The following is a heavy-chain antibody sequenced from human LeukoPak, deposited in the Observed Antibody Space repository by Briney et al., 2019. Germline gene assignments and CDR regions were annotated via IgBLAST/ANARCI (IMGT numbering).Heavy chain of an antibody. CDR1: GGSISSYY. J-gene: IGHJ6*03. D-gene: IGHD3-10*01. V-gene: IGHV4-59*01. Sequence: SETLSLTCTVSGGSISSYYWSWIRQPPGKGLEWFGYIYYSGSTNYNPSLKSRVTISVDTSKNQFSLKLSSVTAADTAVYYCARGQGLWFGELLSYYMDVWGKGTTVTVSS. CDR2: IYYSGST. CDR3: ARGQGLWFGELLSYYMDV.